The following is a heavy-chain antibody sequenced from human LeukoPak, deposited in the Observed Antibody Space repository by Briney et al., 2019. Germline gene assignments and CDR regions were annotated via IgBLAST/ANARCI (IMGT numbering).Heavy chain of an antibody. V-gene: IGHV4-31*03. CDR1: GGSISSGGYY. J-gene: IGHJ4*02. CDR3: ARGNSSGWPLDY. Sequence: SETLSLTCTVSGGSISSGGYYWSWIRQHPGKGLEWIGYIYYSGSTYYNPSLKSRVTISVDTFKNQFSLKLSSVTAADTAVYYCARGNSSGWPLDYWGQGTLVTVSS. D-gene: IGHD6-19*01. CDR2: IYYSGST.